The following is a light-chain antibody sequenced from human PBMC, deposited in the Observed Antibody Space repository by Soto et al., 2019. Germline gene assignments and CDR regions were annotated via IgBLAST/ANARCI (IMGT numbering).Light chain of an antibody. V-gene: IGKV1-5*01. Sequence: DIQMTQSPSPLSASVGDIVTITCRASQSIRGWLAWYQQKPGKAPNLLIYDASRLKSGVPSRFSGRGSGTEFTLTITSLQPDDFATYYCHQYNSFSPWTFGQGTKVEVK. CDR3: HQYNSFSPWT. J-gene: IGKJ1*01. CDR2: DAS. CDR1: QSIRGW.